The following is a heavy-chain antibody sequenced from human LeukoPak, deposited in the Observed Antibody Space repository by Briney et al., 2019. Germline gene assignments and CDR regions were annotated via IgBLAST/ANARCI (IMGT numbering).Heavy chain of an antibody. CDR3: AKLDRRPRYYYDSSGYYLMGAFDI. CDR2: ISGSGGST. Sequence: GGSLRLSCAASGFTFSSYAMSWVRQAPGKGLEWVSAISGSGGSTYYADSVKVRFTISRDNSKNTLYLQMNSLRAEDTAVYYCAKLDRRPRYYYDSSGYYLMGAFDIWGQGTMVTVSS. CDR1: GFTFSSYA. J-gene: IGHJ3*02. D-gene: IGHD3-22*01. V-gene: IGHV3-23*01.